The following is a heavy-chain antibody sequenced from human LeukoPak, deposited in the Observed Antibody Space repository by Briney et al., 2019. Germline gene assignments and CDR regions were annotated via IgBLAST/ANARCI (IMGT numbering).Heavy chain of an antibody. J-gene: IGHJ4*02. V-gene: IGHV3-13*01. Sequence: GGSLRLSCAASGFTFSSYDMHWVRQATGKGLEWVSAIGTAGDTYYPGSVKGRFTISRENAKNSLYLQMNSLRAGDTAVYYCATLDYGGNIDYWGQGTLVTVSS. CDR2: IGTAGDT. D-gene: IGHD4-23*01. CDR1: GFTFSSYD. CDR3: ATLDYGGNIDY.